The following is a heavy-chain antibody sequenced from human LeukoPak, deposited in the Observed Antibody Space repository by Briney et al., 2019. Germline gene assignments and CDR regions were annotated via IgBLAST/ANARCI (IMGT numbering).Heavy chain of an antibody. CDR2: IQISGNT. J-gene: IGHJ4*02. Sequence: SETLSLTCTVSGYSISSGYYCSWIRQPAGKGLEWIGRIQISGNTNYNPSLKSRATMSVDTSKNQFSLKLTSVTAADTAVYYCASGGVAGRWPLDYWGQGTLVTVSS. D-gene: IGHD6-19*01. V-gene: IGHV4-4*07. CDR3: ASGGVAGRWPLDY. CDR1: GYSISSGYY.